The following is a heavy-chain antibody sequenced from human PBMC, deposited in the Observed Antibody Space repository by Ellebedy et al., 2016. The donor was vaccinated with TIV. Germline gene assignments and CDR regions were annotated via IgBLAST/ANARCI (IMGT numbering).Heavy chain of an antibody. CDR2: FYYRGIT. V-gene: IGHV4-59*01. D-gene: IGHD4-17*01. CDR3: ARAMTTVATFDF. Sequence: MPSETLSLTCTIPGGSISPYSWSWIRQPPGKGLEWIGYFYYRGITNYNPSLRSRVAISLDTSKNQFSLKLTFVTAADTAVYYCARAMTTVATFDFWGQGTLVTVSS. CDR1: GGSISPYS. J-gene: IGHJ4*02.